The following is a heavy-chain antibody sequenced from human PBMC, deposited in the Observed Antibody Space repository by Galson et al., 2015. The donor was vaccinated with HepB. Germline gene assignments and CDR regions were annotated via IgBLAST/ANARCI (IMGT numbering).Heavy chain of an antibody. Sequence: SVKVSCKASGYTFTGYYMHWVRQAPGQGLEWMGWINPNSGGTNYAQKFQGRVTMTRDTSISTAYMELSRLRSDDTAVYYCARGGYNWNYQLYYYYYGMDVWGQGTTVTVSS. CDR3: ARGGYNWNYQLYYYYYGMDV. CDR2: INPNSGGT. J-gene: IGHJ6*02. D-gene: IGHD1-7*01. CDR1: GYTFTGYY. V-gene: IGHV1-2*02.